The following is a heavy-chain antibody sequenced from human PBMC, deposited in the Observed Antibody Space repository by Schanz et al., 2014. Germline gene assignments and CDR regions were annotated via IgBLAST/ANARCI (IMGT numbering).Heavy chain of an antibody. D-gene: IGHD6-6*01. J-gene: IGHJ6*02. CDR1: GFIFSDHY. CDR3: ATSYSSSSYFYVMDV. CDR2: TSSGSSTI. Sequence: QVQLVESGGGLVKPGGSLRLSCVVSGFIFSDHYMSWIRQAPGKGLEWISYTSSGSSTIHYADSVKGRFTISRDNAKNSLFLQMNSLRAEDTAIYYCATSYSSSSYFYVMDVWGQGTTVTVSS. V-gene: IGHV3-11*01.